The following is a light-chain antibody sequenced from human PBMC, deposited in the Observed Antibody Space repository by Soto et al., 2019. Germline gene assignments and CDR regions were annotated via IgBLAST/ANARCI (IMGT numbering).Light chain of an antibody. J-gene: IGKJ1*01. Sequence: IQMTHSPSTLSASVLDRVTITCRASQSISSWLAWYQQKPGKVPKLLIYDASSLESGVPSRFSGSGSGTEFTLTISSLQPDDFATYYCQQYNSYWTFGQGTKVDI. CDR2: DAS. CDR1: QSISSW. CDR3: QQYNSYWT. V-gene: IGKV1-5*01.